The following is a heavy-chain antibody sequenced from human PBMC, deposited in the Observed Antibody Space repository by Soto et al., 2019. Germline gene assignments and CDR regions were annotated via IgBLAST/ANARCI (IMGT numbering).Heavy chain of an antibody. V-gene: IGHV3-33*01. CDR3: ARDWNVLRYFDWFPTLDY. Sequence: GGSLRLSCAASGFTFSSYGMHWVRQAPGKGLEWVAVIWYDGSNKYYADSVKGRFTISRDNSKNTLYLQMNSLRAEDTAVYYCARDWNVLRYFDWFPTLDYWGQGTLVTVSS. D-gene: IGHD3-9*01. CDR1: GFTFSSYG. CDR2: IWYDGSNK. J-gene: IGHJ4*02.